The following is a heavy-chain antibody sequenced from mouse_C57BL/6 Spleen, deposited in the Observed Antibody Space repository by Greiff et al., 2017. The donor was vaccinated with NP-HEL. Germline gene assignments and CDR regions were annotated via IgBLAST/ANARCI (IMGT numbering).Heavy chain of an antibody. J-gene: IGHJ2*01. CDR3: ARSYYGSSYGIDY. V-gene: IGHV1-64*01. CDR1: GYTFTSYW. CDR2: IHPNSGST. Sequence: QVQLQQPGAELVKPGASVKLSCKASGYTFTSYWMHWVKQRPGQGLEWIGMIHPNSGSTNYNEKFKSKATLTVDKSSSTAYMQLSSLTSEDSAVYYCARSYYGSSYGIDYWGQGTTLTVSS. D-gene: IGHD1-1*01.